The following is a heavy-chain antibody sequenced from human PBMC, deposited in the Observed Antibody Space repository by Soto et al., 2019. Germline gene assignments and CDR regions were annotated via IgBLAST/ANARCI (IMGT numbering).Heavy chain of an antibody. CDR2: IKSDGSGT. Sequence: EVQLVESGGGLVQPGESLTLSCAASGVPFSSYWMHWARQAPGKGLVWVSRIKSDGSGTYYADSVQDRFIISREHAWNQLYLRMISLRVEDTAVYCGARGAGDRYDGIGYLGRQWGEGTLVTVSS. V-gene: IGHV3-74*01. CDR1: GVPFSSYW. J-gene: IGHJ4*02. CDR3: ARGAGDRYDGIGYLGRQ. D-gene: IGHD3-22*01.